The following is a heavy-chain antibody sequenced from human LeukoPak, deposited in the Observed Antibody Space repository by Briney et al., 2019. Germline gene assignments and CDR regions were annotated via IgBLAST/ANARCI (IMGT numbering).Heavy chain of an antibody. CDR3: ARDLRGWTYYFDY. D-gene: IGHD5/OR15-5a*01. CDR1: GYTFTSYG. Sequence: GASVKVSCKASGYTFTSYGISWVRQAPGQGLEWMGWISAYNGNTNYAQNFQGTVTMTTDTSTSTAYMELRSLRSDDTAVYYCARDLRGWTYYFDYWGQGTLVTVSS. V-gene: IGHV1-18*01. CDR2: ISAYNGNT. J-gene: IGHJ4*02.